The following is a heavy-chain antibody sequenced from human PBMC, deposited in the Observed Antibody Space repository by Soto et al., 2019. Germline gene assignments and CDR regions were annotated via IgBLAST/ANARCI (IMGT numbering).Heavy chain of an antibody. CDR1: GGSISSGGYS. J-gene: IGHJ5*02. CDR2: IYHSGST. V-gene: IGHV4-30-2*01. Sequence: SETLSLTCAVSGGSISSGGYSWSWIRQPPGKGLEWIGYIYHSGSTYYNPSLKSRVTISVDRSKNQFSLKLSSVTAADTAVYYCARGGYSSSWLNWFDPWGQGTLVTVSS. CDR3: ARGGYSSSWLNWFDP. D-gene: IGHD6-13*01.